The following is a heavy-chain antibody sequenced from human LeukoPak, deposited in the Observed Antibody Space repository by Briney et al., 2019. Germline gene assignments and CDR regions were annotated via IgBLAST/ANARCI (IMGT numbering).Heavy chain of an antibody. CDR3: ASGKATSMAQGY. V-gene: IGHV3-53*01. J-gene: IGHJ4*02. Sequence: GGSLRLSCAVSGSTVSSNYMSWVRQAPGKGLEWVSVIYSGGNTYYADSVKGRFTISRDISKNTVYLQLNSLRAEDTAVYYCASGKATSMAQGYWGQGTLVTVSS. D-gene: IGHD5-18*01. CDR1: GSTVSSNY. CDR2: IYSGGNT.